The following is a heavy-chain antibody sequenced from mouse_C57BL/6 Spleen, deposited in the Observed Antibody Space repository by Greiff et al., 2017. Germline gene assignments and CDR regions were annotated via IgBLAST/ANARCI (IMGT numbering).Heavy chain of an antibody. V-gene: IGHV1-64*01. CDR2: IHPNSGST. CDR1: GYTFTSYW. Sequence: QVQLQQPGAELVKPGASVKLSCKASGYTFTSYWMHWVKQRPGQGLEWIGMIHPNSGSTNYNEKFKSKATLTVDKSSSTAYMQLSSLTSEDSAVYYCARSLRSSGLYFDVWGTWTTVTVP. D-gene: IGHD1-1*01. J-gene: IGHJ1*03. CDR3: ARSLRSSGLYFDV.